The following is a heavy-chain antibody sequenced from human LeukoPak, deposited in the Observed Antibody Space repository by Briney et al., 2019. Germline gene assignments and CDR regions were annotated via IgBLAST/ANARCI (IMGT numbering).Heavy chain of an antibody. J-gene: IGHJ4*02. D-gene: IGHD5-18*01. CDR1: GYTFTGSY. CDR2: INPNSGGT. V-gene: IGHV1-2*04. Sequence: EASVKVSCKASGYTFTGSYMHWVRQAPGQGLGWMGWINPNSGGTNYAQKFQGWVTMTRDTSTSTAYMELSRLRSDDTAVYYCARGAQLWGGEFDYWGQGTLVTVSS. CDR3: ARGAQLWGGEFDY.